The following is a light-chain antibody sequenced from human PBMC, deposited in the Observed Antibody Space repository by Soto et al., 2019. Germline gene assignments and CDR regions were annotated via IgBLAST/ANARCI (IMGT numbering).Light chain of an antibody. V-gene: IGLV2-14*01. J-gene: IGLJ1*01. Sequence: QSVLTQPASVSGSPGQSITISCTGTSSDVGGYNYVSWFQQHPGKAPKLIIYEVSNRPSGVSNRFSGSKSGNTASLTISGLQAEDEADYHCRSYTYSSTLYVFGSGTKLTVL. CDR1: SSDVGGYNY. CDR3: RSYTYSSTLYV. CDR2: EVS.